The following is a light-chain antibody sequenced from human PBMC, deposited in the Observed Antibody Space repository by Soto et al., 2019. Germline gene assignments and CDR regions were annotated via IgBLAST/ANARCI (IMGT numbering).Light chain of an antibody. V-gene: IGLV2-14*01. CDR1: SSDVGGSNY. CDR2: DVS. J-gene: IGLJ1*01. Sequence: QSALTQPASVSGSPGQSITISCTGTSSDVGGSNYVSWYQQHPGKAPKLMIYDVSNRPSGVSDRFSGSKSGNTASLTISGLQAEDEAEYYCGSDASSDSLYVFGSGTKVTVL. CDR3: GSDASSDSLYV.